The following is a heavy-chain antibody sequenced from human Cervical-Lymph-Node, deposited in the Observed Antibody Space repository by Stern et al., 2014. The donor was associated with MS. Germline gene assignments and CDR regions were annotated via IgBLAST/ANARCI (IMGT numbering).Heavy chain of an antibody. CDR1: GFTFSSYG. CDR2: IWYDGSNK. J-gene: IGHJ6*02. CDR3: ARDPIAARPSYYYGMDV. Sequence: VQLVESGGGVVQPGRSLRLSCAASGFTFSSYGMHWVRQAPGKGLEGVAVIWYDGSNKYYADSVKGRFTISRDNSKNTLYLQMNSLRAEDTAVYYCARDPIAARPSYYYGMDVWGQGTTVTVSS. V-gene: IGHV3-33*01. D-gene: IGHD6-6*01.